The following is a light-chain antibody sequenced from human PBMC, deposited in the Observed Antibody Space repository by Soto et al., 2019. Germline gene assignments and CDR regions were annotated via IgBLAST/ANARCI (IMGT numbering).Light chain of an antibody. CDR1: SGSVSTANN. V-gene: IGLV8-61*01. CDR3: ALFMGNGISV. J-gene: IGLJ1*01. Sequence: QAVVTQESSFSGSPGGTGTLTCCLISGSVSTANNPNWYQQTPGQAPRTLIYSTSTRSSGVPDRFSGSILGNKAALTITGAQADDESDYYCALFMGNGISVFGTGTKVTVL. CDR2: STS.